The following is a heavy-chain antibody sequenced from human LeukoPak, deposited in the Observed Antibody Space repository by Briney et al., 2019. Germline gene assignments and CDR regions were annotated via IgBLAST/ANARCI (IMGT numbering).Heavy chain of an antibody. V-gene: IGHV3-23*01. CDR2: INGGGGST. CDR3: AKEGGKSSSSCYYFDH. D-gene: IGHD2-2*01. CDR1: GFTFSSYA. Sequence: PGGPLRLSCAASGFTFSSYAMTWVRQAPGKGLEWVSVINGGGGSTFYADSVKGRFTISRDNSKNTLYLQMNSLRAEDTAVYYCAKEGGKSSSSCYYFDHWGQGSLVTVSS. J-gene: IGHJ4*02.